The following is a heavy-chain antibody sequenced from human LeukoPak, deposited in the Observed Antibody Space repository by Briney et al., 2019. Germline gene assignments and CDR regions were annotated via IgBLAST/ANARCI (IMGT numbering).Heavy chain of an antibody. J-gene: IGHJ4*02. V-gene: IGHV3-21*01. CDR1: GFTFSSYS. Sequence: GGSVRLSCAASGFTFSSYSMNWVRQTPGKGLEWVSLISSSSNYIYYADSVKSRFTISRDNAKNSLYLQMNSLRAEDTAVYYCANEGRLQTMGYFDYWGQGTLVTVSS. CDR3: ANEGRLQTMGYFDY. D-gene: IGHD6-25*01. CDR2: ISSSSNYI.